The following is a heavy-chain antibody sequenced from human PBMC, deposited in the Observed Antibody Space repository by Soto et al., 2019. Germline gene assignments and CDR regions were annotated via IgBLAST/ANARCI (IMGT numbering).Heavy chain of an antibody. CDR2: IYHSGST. CDR1: GGSISSGGYS. Sequence: QLQLQESGSGLVKPSQTLSLTCAVSGGSISSGGYSWSWIRQPPGKGREWIGYIYHSGSTHYNPSPKRRVTTPVDRSKNQFSLQLGSVTAADTAVYYGARAPSPWGQGTPVTVSS. J-gene: IGHJ5*02. CDR3: ARAPSP. V-gene: IGHV4-30-2*01.